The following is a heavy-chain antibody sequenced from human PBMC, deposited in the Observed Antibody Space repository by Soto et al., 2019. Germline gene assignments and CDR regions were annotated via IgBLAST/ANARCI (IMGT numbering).Heavy chain of an antibody. D-gene: IGHD3-3*01. Sequence: LRLSFAASGFTFSNAWMSWVRQAPGKGLEWVGRIKSKTDGGTTDYAAPVKGRFTISRDDSKNTLYLQMNSLKTEDTAVYYCTTTTTDYDFWSGYTYYFEYLGPGTLGNGSS. V-gene: IGHV3-15*01. CDR1: GFTFSNAW. CDR2: IKSKTDGGTT. CDR3: TTTTTDYDFWSGYTYYFEY. J-gene: IGHJ4*01.